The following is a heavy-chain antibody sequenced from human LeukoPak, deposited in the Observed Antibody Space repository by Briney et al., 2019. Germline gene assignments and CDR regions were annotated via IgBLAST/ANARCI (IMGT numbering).Heavy chain of an antibody. V-gene: IGHV4-39*07. Sequence: PSETVSLTCAVSGDSINSRSYYWAWIRQPPGKGLEWIGSIYHSESTYYNPSLKSRVTISVDTSKNHFSLKLSSVTAADTAVYYCARETTLMGYSSGLGFNYWGQGALVTVSS. D-gene: IGHD6-19*01. CDR3: ARETTLMGYSSGLGFNY. CDR1: GDSINSRSYY. J-gene: IGHJ4*02. CDR2: IYHSEST.